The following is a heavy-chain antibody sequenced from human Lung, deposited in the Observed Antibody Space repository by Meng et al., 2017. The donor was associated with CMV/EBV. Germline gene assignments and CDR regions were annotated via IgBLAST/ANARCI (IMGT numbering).Heavy chain of an antibody. D-gene: IGHD2-2*01. CDR3: ARDHKFRVGIVVVPAFDI. Sequence: SETLSLTCAVSGGSISSSNYYWGWIRQPPGKGLEWIGRMLSTGSTYYNPSLKSRVTISLDTSKNQFSLKLNSVTAADTAVYFCARDHKFRVGIVVVPAFDIXGQGXMVTVSS. CDR1: GGSISSSNYY. CDR2: MLSTGST. J-gene: IGHJ3*02. V-gene: IGHV4-39*07.